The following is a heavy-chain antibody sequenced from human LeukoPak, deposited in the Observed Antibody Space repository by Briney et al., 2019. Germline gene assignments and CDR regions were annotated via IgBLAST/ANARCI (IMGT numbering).Heavy chain of an antibody. Sequence: GGSLRLSCAASGFTFSSYEMNWVRQAPGKGLEWVSYISSSGSTIYYADSVKGRFTISRDNAKNSLYLQMYSLRAEDTAVYYCARDSPGSGWYEFDYRGQGTLVTVSS. CDR2: ISSSGSTI. CDR3: ARDSPGSGWYEFDY. CDR1: GFTFSSYE. V-gene: IGHV3-48*03. J-gene: IGHJ4*02. D-gene: IGHD6-19*01.